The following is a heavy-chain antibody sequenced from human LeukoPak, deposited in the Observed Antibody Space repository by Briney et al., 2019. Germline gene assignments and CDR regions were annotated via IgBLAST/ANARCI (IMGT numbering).Heavy chain of an antibody. J-gene: IGHJ4*02. CDR2: IYHSGST. V-gene: IGHV4-30-2*01. Sequence: SKTLSLTCTVSGGSISSGGYYWSWIRQPPGKGLEWIGYIYHSGSTCYNPSLKSRVTISVDRSKNQFSLKLSSVTAADTAVYYCARGFWSGYYLDYWGQGTLVTVSS. D-gene: IGHD3-3*01. CDR3: ARGFWSGYYLDY. CDR1: GGSISSGGYY.